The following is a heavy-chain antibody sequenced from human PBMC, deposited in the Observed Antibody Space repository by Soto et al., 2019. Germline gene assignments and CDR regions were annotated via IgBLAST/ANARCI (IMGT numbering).Heavy chain of an antibody. V-gene: IGHV3-30-3*01. Sequence: QVQLVESGGGVVQPGRSLRLSCAASGFTFSSDAMHWVRQALGKGLEWVAVISYDGSKKYYADSVKGRFTISRDNSKNTLYLQMNSLSAEDTAVYYCAGAYAAITPGDYSGQGTLVTVSS. CDR2: ISYDGSKK. J-gene: IGHJ4*02. CDR1: GFTFSSDA. CDR3: AGAYAAITPGDY. D-gene: IGHD1-20*01.